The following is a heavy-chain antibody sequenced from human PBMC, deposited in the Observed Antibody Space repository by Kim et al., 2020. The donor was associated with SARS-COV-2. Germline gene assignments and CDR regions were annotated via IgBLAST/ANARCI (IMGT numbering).Heavy chain of an antibody. D-gene: IGHD5-18*01. J-gene: IGHJ6*02. CDR2: ISYDGSNK. Sequence: LSLTCAASGFTFSSYGMHWVRQAPGKGLEWVAVISYDGSNKYYADSVKGRFTISRDNSKNTLYLQMNSLRAEDTAVYYCAKGSRIQLWLLHYYYGMDVWGQGTTVTVSS. CDR1: GFTFSSYG. CDR3: AKGSRIQLWLLHYYYGMDV. V-gene: IGHV3-30*18.